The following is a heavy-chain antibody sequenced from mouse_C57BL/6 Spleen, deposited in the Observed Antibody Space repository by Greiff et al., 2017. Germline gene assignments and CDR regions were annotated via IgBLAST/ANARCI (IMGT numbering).Heavy chain of an antibody. V-gene: IGHV1-4*01. CDR1: GYTFTSYT. CDR2: INPSSGYT. D-gene: IGHD1-1*01. Sequence: QVQLKQSGAELARPGASVKLSCKASGYTFTSYTMHWVKQRPGQGLEWIGYINPSSGYTKYNQKFKDKATLTADKASSTAYMQLSSLKSEDAAVYYCAREDFGSCAWFAYWGQGTLVTVSA. J-gene: IGHJ3*01. CDR3: AREDFGSCAWFAY.